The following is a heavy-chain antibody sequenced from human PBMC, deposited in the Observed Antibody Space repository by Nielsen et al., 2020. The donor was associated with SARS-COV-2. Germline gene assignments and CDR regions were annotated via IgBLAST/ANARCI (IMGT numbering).Heavy chain of an antibody. CDR2: ISGSGNTI. Sequence: GESLKISCAASGFTFSSYEMNWVRQAPGKGLEWVSFISGSGNTIYYADSVKGRFTTSRDNAKKSLYLQMNGLRAEDTAVYYCARAWGHASTSSYYFDYWGQGTPVTVSS. J-gene: IGHJ4*02. D-gene: IGHD6-6*01. V-gene: IGHV3-48*03. CDR1: GFTFSSYE. CDR3: ARAWGHASTSSYYFDY.